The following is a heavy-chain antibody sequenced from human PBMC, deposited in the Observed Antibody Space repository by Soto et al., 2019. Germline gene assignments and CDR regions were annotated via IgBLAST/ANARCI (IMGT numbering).Heavy chain of an antibody. CDR2: IYHSGST. V-gene: IGHV4-4*02. Sequence: QVQLQESGPGLVKPSGTLSLTCAVSGGSISSSNWWSWVRQPPGKGLEWIGEIYHSGSTNYNPSLKSRVTXXVXKXXNQFSLKLSSVTAADTAVYYCAMRQWLPSMGHFDYWGQGTLVTVSS. J-gene: IGHJ4*02. CDR1: GGSISSSNW. D-gene: IGHD6-19*01. CDR3: AMRQWLPSMGHFDY.